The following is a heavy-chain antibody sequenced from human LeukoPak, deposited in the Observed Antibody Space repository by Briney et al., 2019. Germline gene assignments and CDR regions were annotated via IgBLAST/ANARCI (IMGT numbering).Heavy chain of an antibody. CDR3: ARGGRRGYSYGAFDY. D-gene: IGHD5-18*01. Sequence: ASVKVSYKASGYTFTGYYMHWVRQAPGQGLEWMGWINPNSGGTNYAQKFQGRVTMTRDTSISTAYMELSRLRSDDTAVYYCARGGRRGYSYGAFDYWGQGTLVTVSS. V-gene: IGHV1-2*02. CDR1: GYTFTGYY. J-gene: IGHJ4*02. CDR2: INPNSGGT.